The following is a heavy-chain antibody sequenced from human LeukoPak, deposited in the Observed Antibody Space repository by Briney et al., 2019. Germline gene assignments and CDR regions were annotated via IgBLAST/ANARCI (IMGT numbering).Heavy chain of an antibody. CDR1: GFTFSSHA. CDR2: ISSGSHYM. J-gene: IGHJ4*02. CDR3: ARDGFSGYNNLGFDY. Sequence: GGSLRLSCAASGFTFSSHAMNWVRQAPGKGLEWVSSISSGSHYMYYTDSVKGRFTISRDNAKNSLYPQMDSLRVEDTAVYYCARDGFSGYNNLGFDYWGQGTLVTVSS. D-gene: IGHD5-12*01. V-gene: IGHV3-21*01.